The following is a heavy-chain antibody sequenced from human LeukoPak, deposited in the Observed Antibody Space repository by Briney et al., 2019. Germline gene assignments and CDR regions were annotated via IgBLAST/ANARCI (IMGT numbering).Heavy chain of an antibody. Sequence: GGSLRLSCAASGFTFSNHWMHWVRQAPGEGLVWVSRINSDGSTISYADSVKGRFSISRDNSKNTLSLQMNSLRAEDTAVYYCAKDPGKHPYYYMDVWGRGTAVTVSS. CDR3: AKDPGKHPYYYMDV. J-gene: IGHJ6*03. V-gene: IGHV3-74*01. CDR1: GFTFSNHW. CDR2: INSDGSTI. D-gene: IGHD3-10*01.